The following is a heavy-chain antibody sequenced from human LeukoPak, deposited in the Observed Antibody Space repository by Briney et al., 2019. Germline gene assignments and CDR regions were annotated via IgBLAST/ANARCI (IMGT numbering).Heavy chain of an antibody. CDR2: ISSNGGTT. D-gene: IGHD6-13*01. V-gene: IGHV3-64D*06. CDR1: GFTFSSYW. Sequence: GGSLRLSCAASGFTFSSYWMHWVRQAPGKGLEYVSAISSNGGTTYYADSVKGRFTISRDNSKNTLYLQMSSLRADDTAVYYCVKLYSSSWSQFDYWGQGTLVTVSS. J-gene: IGHJ4*02. CDR3: VKLYSSSWSQFDY.